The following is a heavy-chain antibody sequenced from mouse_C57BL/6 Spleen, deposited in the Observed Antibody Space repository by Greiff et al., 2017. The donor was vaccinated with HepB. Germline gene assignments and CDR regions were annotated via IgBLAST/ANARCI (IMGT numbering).Heavy chain of an antibody. Sequence: VQLQQPGAELVMPGASVKLSCKASGYTFTSYWMHWVKQRPGQGLEWIGEIDPSDSYTNYNQKFKGKSTLTVDKSSSTAYMQLSSLTSEDSAVYYCARWGKSTMVTTDYAMDYWGQGTSVTVSS. J-gene: IGHJ4*01. CDR1: GYTFTSYW. CDR3: ARWGKSTMVTTDYAMDY. CDR2: IDPSDSYT. D-gene: IGHD2-2*01. V-gene: IGHV1-69*01.